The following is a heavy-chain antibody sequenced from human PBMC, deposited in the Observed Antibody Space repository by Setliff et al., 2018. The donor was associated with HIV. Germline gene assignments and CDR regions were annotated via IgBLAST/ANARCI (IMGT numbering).Heavy chain of an antibody. CDR2: IKSKTDGGTI. CDR3: ATGGGRYLHEWAY. D-gene: IGHD3-10*01. Sequence: PGGSLRLSCAASGFTFSHAWMSWVRQAPGKGLERVAHIKSKTDGGTINYAAAVEGRFTISRDDSKNTLYLQMNSLKTEDAAVYYCATGGGRYLHEWAYWGQGTLVTVSS. CDR1: GFTFSHAW. J-gene: IGHJ4*02. V-gene: IGHV3-15*01.